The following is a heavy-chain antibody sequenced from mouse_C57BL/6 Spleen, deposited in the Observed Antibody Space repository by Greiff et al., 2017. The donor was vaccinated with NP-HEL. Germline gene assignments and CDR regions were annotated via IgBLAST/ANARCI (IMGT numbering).Heavy chain of an antibody. J-gene: IGHJ2*01. CDR1: GFTFSSYA. V-gene: IGHV5-4*03. D-gene: IGHD1-1*01. CDR2: ISDGGSYT. Sequence: EVKLMESGGGLVKPGGSLKLSCAASGFTFSSYAMSWVRQTPEKRLEWVATISDGGSYTYYPDNVKGRFTISRDNAKNNLYLQMSHLKSEDTAMYYCARATTVVATGFDYWGQGTTLTVSS. CDR3: ARATTVVATGFDY.